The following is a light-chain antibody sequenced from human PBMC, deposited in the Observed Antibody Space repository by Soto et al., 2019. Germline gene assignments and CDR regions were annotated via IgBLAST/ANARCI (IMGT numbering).Light chain of an antibody. CDR3: SSFAGRTPYV. Sequence: QSVLTQPPSASGSPGQSVTISCTGTSSVVGGYNDVSWYQQHPGKAPKLIIYEVSKRPSGVPDRFSGSKSGNTASLTVSGLQAEDEADYYCSSFAGRTPYVFGTGTKVTVL. J-gene: IGLJ1*01. CDR1: SSVVGGYND. V-gene: IGLV2-8*01. CDR2: EVS.